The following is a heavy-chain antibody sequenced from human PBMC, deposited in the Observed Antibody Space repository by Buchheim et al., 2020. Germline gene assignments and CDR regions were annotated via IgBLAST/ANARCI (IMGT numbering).Heavy chain of an antibody. J-gene: IGHJ4*02. CDR1: GFTFRNSW. D-gene: IGHD2-2*01. CDR2: IETKAEGGAT. V-gene: IGHV3-15*04. CDR3: TQSSSSVPAATFDS. Sequence: EVQLVESGGGLVKPGGSLRLSCAASGFTFRNSWMRWVRQAPGKGLEWVGLIETKAEGGATAYAAPVKGRFTISRADSKNILYLEMNSLKIEDTGVYYCTQSSSSVPAATFDSWGQGTL.